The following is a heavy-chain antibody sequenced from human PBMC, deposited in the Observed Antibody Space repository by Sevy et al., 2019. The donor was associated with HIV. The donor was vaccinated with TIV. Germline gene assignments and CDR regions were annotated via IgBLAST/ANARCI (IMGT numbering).Heavy chain of an antibody. CDR1: GFTFSSYS. D-gene: IGHD5-12*01. CDR3: AREGGYTDQGMDV. V-gene: IGHV3-48*01. J-gene: IGHJ6*02. Sequence: GETRKISCAASGFTFSSYSMNWVRQAPGKGLEWLSYIDSRSSNIYYADSVKGRFTVSRDNAKNSLYVQMNSLRGEDTAVYYCAREGGYTDQGMDVWGQGTTVTVSS. CDR2: IDSRSSNI.